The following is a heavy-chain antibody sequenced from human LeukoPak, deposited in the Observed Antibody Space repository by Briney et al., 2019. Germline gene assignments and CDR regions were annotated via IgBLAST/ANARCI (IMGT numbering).Heavy chain of an antibody. V-gene: IGHV1-69*05. CDR1: GGTFSSYA. Sequence: SVKVSCKASGGTFSSYAISWVRQAPGQGLEWMGGIIPIFGTANYAQKFQGRVTITTDESTSTAYMELSSLRSEDTAVYYCARGGSGWSGWFDPWGQGTLVTVSS. J-gene: IGHJ5*02. D-gene: IGHD6-19*01. CDR3: ARGGSGWSGWFDP. CDR2: IIPIFGTA.